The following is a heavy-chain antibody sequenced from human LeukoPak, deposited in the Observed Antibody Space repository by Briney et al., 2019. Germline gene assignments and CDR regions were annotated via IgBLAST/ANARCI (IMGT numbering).Heavy chain of an antibody. CDR3: ARLGVDGGDSIGFDT. D-gene: IGHD2-21*02. V-gene: IGHV1-2*02. Sequence: VASVKVSCKASGYTFTDYFIHWVRQAPGQGLEWMGWINPNIGEASYAQKFQDRVTMTRDRFTNTAYMELSRLTSDDTAVYYCARLGVDGGDSIGFDTWGEGTPVTASP. CDR1: GYTFTDYF. J-gene: IGHJ5*02. CDR2: INPNIGEA.